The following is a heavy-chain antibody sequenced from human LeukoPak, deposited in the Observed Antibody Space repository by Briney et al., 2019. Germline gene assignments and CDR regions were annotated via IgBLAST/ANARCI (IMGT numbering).Heavy chain of an antibody. CDR2: ISGSGDST. D-gene: IGHD3-10*01. J-gene: IGHJ5*02. CDR1: GFTFSSYA. Sequence: GGSLRLSCAASGFTFSSYAMNWVRQAPGKGLEWVSSISGSGDSTYHADSVKGRFTISRDNSKNTLYLQMNSLRAEDTAVYYCAEDPGSGSPKLRFDPWGQGTLVTVSS. CDR3: AEDPGSGSPKLRFDP. V-gene: IGHV3-23*01.